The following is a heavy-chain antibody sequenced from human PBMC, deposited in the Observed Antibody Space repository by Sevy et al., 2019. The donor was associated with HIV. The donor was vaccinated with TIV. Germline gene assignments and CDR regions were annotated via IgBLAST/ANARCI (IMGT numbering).Heavy chain of an antibody. V-gene: IGHV3-73*01. CDR3: TGHAHLASPAEMGYDSSGYYHFDY. D-gene: IGHD3-22*01. CDR1: GFTVSGSG. J-gene: IGHJ4*02. Sequence: GGSLRLSCAASGFTVSGSGLHWVRQAPGKGLEWVGRIRSKANSYATAYAASVKGRFTISRDDSKNTAYLQMNSLKTVETAGYYCTGHAHLASPAEMGYDSSGYYHFDYWGQGTLVTVSS. CDR2: IRSKANSYAT.